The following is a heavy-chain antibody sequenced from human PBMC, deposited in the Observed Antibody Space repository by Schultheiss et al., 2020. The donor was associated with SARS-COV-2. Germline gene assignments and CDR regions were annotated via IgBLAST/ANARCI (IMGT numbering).Heavy chain of an antibody. CDR1: GESFNGFS. J-gene: IGHJ6*02. D-gene: IGHD6-13*01. V-gene: IGHV4-34*01. CDR3: ARGRAGDSSIRSPVMDV. CDR2: INHSGST. Sequence: SETLSLTCAVYGESFNGFSWTWIRQSPGKGLEWFGEINHSGSTNYNPSLKSRVTITVDTSKNQFSLKLSSVTAADTAVYYCARGRAGDSSIRSPVMDVWGQGTTVTVSS.